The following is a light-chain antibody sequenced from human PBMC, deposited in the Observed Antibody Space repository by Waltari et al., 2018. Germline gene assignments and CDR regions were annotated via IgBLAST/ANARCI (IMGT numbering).Light chain of an antibody. V-gene: IGKV4-1*01. J-gene: IGKJ2*01. CDR2: WAS. Sequence: DIVMTQSPDSLAVSLGERATINCKSSQSVLYSSNNKNYLAWYQQKPGQPPKLLIYWASNRDSGVPDRFSGSGSGTDFTLTISSLQAEDVAVYYCQEYYGTPPDTFGQGTKLEIK. CDR1: QSVLYSSNNKNY. CDR3: QEYYGTPPDT.